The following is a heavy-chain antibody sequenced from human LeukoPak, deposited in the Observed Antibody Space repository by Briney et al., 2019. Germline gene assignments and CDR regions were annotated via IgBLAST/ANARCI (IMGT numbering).Heavy chain of an antibody. V-gene: IGHV4-59*01. CDR3: ARANGYNGYYFDY. D-gene: IGHD5-24*01. Sequence: PSETLSLTCTVSGGSISSYYWNWIRQPPGKGLEWIGYGSYSGSTDYNPSLKSRVTISVDTSKNQFSLKLSSVTAADTAVYYCARANGYNGYYFDYWGQGTLVTVSS. CDR1: GGSISSYY. J-gene: IGHJ4*02. CDR2: GSYSGST.